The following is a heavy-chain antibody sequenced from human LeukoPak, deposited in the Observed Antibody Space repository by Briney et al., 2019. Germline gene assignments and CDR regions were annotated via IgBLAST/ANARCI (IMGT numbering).Heavy chain of an antibody. J-gene: IGHJ2*01. CDR2: INHSGST. Sequence: PETLSLTCAVYGGSFSGYYWSWIRQPPGKGLEWIGEINHSGSTNYNPSLKSRVTISVDTSKNQFSLKLSSVTAADTAVYYCARGVPNYWYFDLWGRGTLVTVSS. D-gene: IGHD6-6*01. CDR1: GGSFSGYY. CDR3: ARGVPNYWYFDL. V-gene: IGHV4-34*01.